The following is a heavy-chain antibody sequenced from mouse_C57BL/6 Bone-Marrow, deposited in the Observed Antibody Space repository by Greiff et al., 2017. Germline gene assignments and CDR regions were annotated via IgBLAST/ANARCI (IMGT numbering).Heavy chain of an antibody. CDR3: AREGYYGNCDY. J-gene: IGHJ2*01. CDR1: GFTFSDYG. D-gene: IGHD1-1*01. V-gene: IGHV5-17*01. Sequence: EVKLMESGGGLVKPGGSLKLSCAASGFTFSDYGLHWVRQAPEKGLEWVAYISSGSSTIYYADTVKGRFTISRDNAKNTLFLQMTSLRSEDTAMYYCAREGYYGNCDYWGQGTTLTVSS. CDR2: ISSGSSTI.